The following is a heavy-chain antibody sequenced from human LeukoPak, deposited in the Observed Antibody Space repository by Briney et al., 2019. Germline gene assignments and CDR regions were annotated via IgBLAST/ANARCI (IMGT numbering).Heavy chain of an antibody. J-gene: IGHJ6*02. V-gene: IGHV3-66*01. CDR2: IYSGGST. CDR3: ASRDKGYYYGMDV. D-gene: IGHD5-24*01. Sequence: GGSLRLSCAASGFTVSSNYMSWVRQAPGKGLEWVSLIYSGGSTYYVDSVKGRFTISRDNSKNTLYLQMNSLRAEDTAVYYCASRDKGYYYGMDVWGQGTTVTVSS. CDR1: GFTVSSNY.